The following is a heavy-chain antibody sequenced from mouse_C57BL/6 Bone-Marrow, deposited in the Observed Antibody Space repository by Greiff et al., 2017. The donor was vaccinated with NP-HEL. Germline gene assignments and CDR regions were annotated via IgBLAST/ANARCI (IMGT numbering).Heavy chain of an antibody. V-gene: IGHV5-2*01. Sequence: DVMLVESGGGLVQPGESLKLSCESNEYEFPSHDMSWVRKTPEKRLELVAAINSDGGSTYYPDTMERRFIISRDNTKKTLYLQMSSLRSEDTALYYCARHGIYYDYDGGAGYAMDYWGQGTSVTVSS. D-gene: IGHD2-4*01. CDR2: INSDGGST. CDR1: EYEFPSHD. CDR3: ARHGIYYDYDGGAGYAMDY. J-gene: IGHJ4*01.